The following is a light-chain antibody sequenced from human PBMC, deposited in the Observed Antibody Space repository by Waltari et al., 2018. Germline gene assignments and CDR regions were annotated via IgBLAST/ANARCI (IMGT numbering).Light chain of an antibody. CDR1: QSVRSGY. V-gene: IGKV3-20*01. J-gene: IGKJ2*01. CDR2: AAS. CDR3: QQYGSSPYT. Sequence: EFVLTQPPGTLSLSPGERATLSCRASQSVRSGYLAWYQQRRGQAPRLLIYAASSRATGIPDRFSGSGSGTDFILTISRLESEDFAVYYCQQYGSSPYTFGQGTNLEIK.